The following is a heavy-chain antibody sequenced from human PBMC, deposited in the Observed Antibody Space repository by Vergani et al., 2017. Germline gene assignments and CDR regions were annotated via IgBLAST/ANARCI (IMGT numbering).Heavy chain of an antibody. Sequence: QVQLVESAGGVVQPGGSLRLSCAASGFTFSNFGMHWIRQAPGKGLEWLAYIGKDGISTRYRDAVKGRLTVSRDNSKDILYLQMDSLRNEDTALYYCAKYLLDSTDGLPDSWGPGTLVIVSS. CDR2: IGKDGIST. J-gene: IGHJ4*02. V-gene: IGHV3-30*02. CDR1: GFTFSNFG. D-gene: IGHD3-9*01. CDR3: AKYLLDSTDGLPDS.